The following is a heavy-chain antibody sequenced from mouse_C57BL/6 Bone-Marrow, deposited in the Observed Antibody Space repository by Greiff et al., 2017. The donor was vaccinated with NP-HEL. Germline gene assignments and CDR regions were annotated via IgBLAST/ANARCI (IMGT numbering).Heavy chain of an antibody. CDR2: IDPNSGGT. V-gene: IGHV1-72*01. J-gene: IGHJ1*03. CDR1: GYTFTSYW. CDR3: ARYYYGSRGWYFDV. D-gene: IGHD1-1*01. Sequence: QVQLQQSGADLVKPGASVKLSCKASGYTFTSYWMHWVKQRPGRGLEWIGRIDPNSGGTKFNEKFKTKATLTVDKPSSTAYMQLSSLTSEASAVYYCARYYYGSRGWYFDVWGTGNTVTVSS.